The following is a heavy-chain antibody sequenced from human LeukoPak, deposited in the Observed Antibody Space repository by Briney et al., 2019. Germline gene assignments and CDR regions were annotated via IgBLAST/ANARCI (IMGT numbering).Heavy chain of an antibody. CDR1: GYTFTSYY. V-gene: IGHV1-46*01. CDR2: INPSGGST. Sequence: GASVKVSCKASGYTFTSYYMHWVRQAPGQGLEWMGIINPSGGSTSYAQKFQGRVTMTRDTSTSTVYMELSSLRSEDTAVYYCAKDPIFSGSYGVFDYWGLGTLVTVSS. CDR3: AKDPIFSGSYGVFDY. J-gene: IGHJ4*02. D-gene: IGHD1-26*01.